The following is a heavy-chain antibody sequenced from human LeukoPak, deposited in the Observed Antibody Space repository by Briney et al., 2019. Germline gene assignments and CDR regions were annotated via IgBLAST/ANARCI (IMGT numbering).Heavy chain of an antibody. J-gene: IGHJ5*02. Sequence: PGGSLRLSCAASGFTFSSYAMSWVRQAPGKGLEGVSAISGSGGSTYYADSVKVRFTISRDNSKNTLYLQMNSLRAEATAVYYCAATRTYYYDSSGSTYNWFDPWGQGTLVTVSS. CDR3: AATRTYYYDSSGSTYNWFDP. D-gene: IGHD3-22*01. V-gene: IGHV3-23*01. CDR1: GFTFSSYA. CDR2: ISGSGGST.